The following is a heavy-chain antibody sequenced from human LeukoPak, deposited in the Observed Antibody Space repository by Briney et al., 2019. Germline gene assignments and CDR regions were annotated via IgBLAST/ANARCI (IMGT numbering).Heavy chain of an antibody. CDR3: AREYYYDSSGYYQYYYSGMDV. J-gene: IGHJ6*02. V-gene: IGHV1-69*13. CDR2: IIPIFGTA. Sequence: ASVKVSCKASGGTFSSYAISWVRQAPGQGLEWMGGIIPIFGTANYAQKFQGRVTITADESTSTAYMELSSLRSEDTAVYYCAREYYYDSSGYYQYYYSGMDVWGQGTTVTVSS. D-gene: IGHD3-22*01. CDR1: GGTFSSYA.